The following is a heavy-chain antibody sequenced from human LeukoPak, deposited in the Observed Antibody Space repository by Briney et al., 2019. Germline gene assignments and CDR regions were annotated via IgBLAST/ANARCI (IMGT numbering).Heavy chain of an antibody. Sequence: GGSLRLSCAASGFTVSSNYMSWVRQAPGKGLEWVSVIYSGGSTYYADSVKGRFTISRDNSKNTLYLQMNSLRAEDTAVYYCARVFYGSGGWFDPWGQGTLVTVSS. CDR3: ARVFYGSGGWFDP. D-gene: IGHD3-10*01. V-gene: IGHV3-53*01. CDR2: IYSGGST. J-gene: IGHJ5*02. CDR1: GFTVSSNY.